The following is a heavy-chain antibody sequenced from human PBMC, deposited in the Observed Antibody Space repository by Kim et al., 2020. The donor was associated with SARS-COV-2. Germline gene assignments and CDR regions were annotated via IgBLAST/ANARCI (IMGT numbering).Heavy chain of an antibody. CDR3: AKANPSHSSSRTDWYFDL. Sequence: GGSLRLSCAASGFTFSSYGMHWVRQAPGKGLEWVAVISYDGSNKYYADSVKGRFTISRDNSKNTLYLQMNSLRAEDTAVYYCAKANPSHSSSRTDWYFDL. D-gene: IGHD6-13*01. CDR2: ISYDGSNK. CDR1: GFTFSSYG. V-gene: IGHV3-30*18. J-gene: IGHJ2*01.